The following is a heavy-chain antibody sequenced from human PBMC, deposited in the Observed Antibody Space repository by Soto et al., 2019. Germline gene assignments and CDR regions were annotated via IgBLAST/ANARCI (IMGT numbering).Heavy chain of an antibody. Sequence: EVQLLESGGGLVQPGGSLRLSCAASGFTFSSYAMSWVRQAPGKGLEWVAAISGSGGSTYYADSVKGRFTISRDNSKNTLYLQMNSLRAEDTAVYWAAAANWFDPWGQGTLVTVSS. CDR3: AAANWFDP. V-gene: IGHV3-23*01. CDR1: GFTFSSYA. J-gene: IGHJ5*02. CDR2: ISGSGGST. D-gene: IGHD6-13*01.